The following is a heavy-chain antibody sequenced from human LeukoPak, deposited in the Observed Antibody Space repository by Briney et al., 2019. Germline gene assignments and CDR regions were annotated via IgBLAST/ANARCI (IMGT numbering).Heavy chain of an antibody. J-gene: IGHJ4*02. V-gene: IGHV3-72*01. D-gene: IGHD1-26*01. CDR1: GSTFSDHY. CDR3: ARASRYSGRYDFDY. CDR2: IRNKADSHTT. Sequence: GGSLRLSCAASGSTFSDHYMDWVRQAPGKGLEWVGRIRNKADSHTTEYAASVKGRFTISRDDSENSLYLQMNSLKTEDTAVYYCARASRYSGRYDFDYWGQGTLVTASS.